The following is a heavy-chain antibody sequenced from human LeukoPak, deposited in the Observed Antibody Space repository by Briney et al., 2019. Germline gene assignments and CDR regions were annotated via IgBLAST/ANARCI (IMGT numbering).Heavy chain of an antibody. CDR1: GFTFSSYA. CDR2: TSGSGGST. CDR3: AKVSYYYYGMDV. V-gene: IGHV3-23*01. J-gene: IGHJ6*02. Sequence: GGSLRLSCAASGFTFSSYAMSWVRQAPGKGLEWVSATSGSGGSTYYADSVKGRFTISRDNSKNTLYLQMNSPRAEDTAVYYCAKVSYYYYGMDVWGQGTTVTVSS.